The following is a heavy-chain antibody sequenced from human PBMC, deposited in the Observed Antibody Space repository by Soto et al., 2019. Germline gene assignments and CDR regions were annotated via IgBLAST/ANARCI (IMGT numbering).Heavy chain of an antibody. CDR2: IYYSGST. D-gene: IGHD3-16*01. CDR1: CGSISSYY. CDR3: ARYLLGMIKFGGVPPPLFDY. J-gene: IGHJ4*02. V-gene: IGHV4-59*01. Sequence: SETLSLTCTVSCGSISSYYWSWIRQPPWKGLEWIGYIYYSGSTNYNPSLKSRVTISVDTSKNQFSLKLSSVTAADTAVYYCARYLLGMIKFGGVPPPLFDYWGQGTLVTVS.